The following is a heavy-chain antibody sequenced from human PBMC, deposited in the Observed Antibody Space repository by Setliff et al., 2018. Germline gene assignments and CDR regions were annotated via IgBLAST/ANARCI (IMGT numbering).Heavy chain of an antibody. Sequence: SETLSLTCAVYGGSFSGYYWSWIRQPPGKRLEWIGEINHSGSTNYNQSLKSRVTLSVDTSKNQFSLQLTSVTAADTAIYYCARGGGSVLPNYYYFNYIDVWGKGATVTVSS. CDR3: ARGGGSVLPNYYYFNYIDV. J-gene: IGHJ6*03. D-gene: IGHD2-15*01. CDR2: INHSGST. V-gene: IGHV4-34*01. CDR1: GGSFSGYY.